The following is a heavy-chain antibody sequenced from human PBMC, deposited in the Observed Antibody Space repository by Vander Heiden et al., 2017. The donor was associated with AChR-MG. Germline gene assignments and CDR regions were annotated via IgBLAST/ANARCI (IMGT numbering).Heavy chain of an antibody. CDR1: GFTFSSYA. Sequence: QVQLVESGGGVVQPGRSLRLSCAASGFTFSSYAMHWVRPAPGKGLEWVAVISYDGSNKYYADSVKGRFTISRDNSKNTLFLQINSLRPEDTAVYYCARDQRVVVTAILEYWGQGTLVTVSS. J-gene: IGHJ4*02. CDR2: ISYDGSNK. D-gene: IGHD2-21*02. CDR3: ARDQRVVVTAILEY. V-gene: IGHV3-30-3*01.